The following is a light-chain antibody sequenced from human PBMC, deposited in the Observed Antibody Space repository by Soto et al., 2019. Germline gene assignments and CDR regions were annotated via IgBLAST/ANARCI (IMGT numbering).Light chain of an antibody. CDR2: KAS. CDR3: QQYNSYSGYT. V-gene: IGKV1-5*03. Sequence: DIQMTQSPSTLSASVGDRVTITCRASQSISSWLAWYQQKPGKAPKLLIYKASSLECGVPSRFSASGSGTEFTLTISSLQPDDFATYYCQQYNSYSGYTFGQGTKLEIK. CDR1: QSISSW. J-gene: IGKJ2*01.